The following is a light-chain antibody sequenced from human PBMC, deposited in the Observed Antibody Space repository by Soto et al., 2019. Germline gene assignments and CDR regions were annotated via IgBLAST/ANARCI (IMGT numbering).Light chain of an antibody. Sequence: QSALTQPPSASGSPGQSVTISCTGPSSAVGGYNYVSWYQQHPGKAPKLMIYEVIKRPSGVPDRFSGSKSGNTASLTVSGLQAEDEADYYCSSYAGSNVVFGGGTKLTVL. CDR2: EVI. J-gene: IGLJ2*01. V-gene: IGLV2-8*01. CDR1: SSAVGGYNY. CDR3: SSYAGSNVV.